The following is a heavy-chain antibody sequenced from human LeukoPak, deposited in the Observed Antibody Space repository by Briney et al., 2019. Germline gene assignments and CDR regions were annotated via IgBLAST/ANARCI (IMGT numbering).Heavy chain of an antibody. Sequence: PGGSLRLSCAASGFTFSSYAMHWVRQAPGKGLEWVAVISYDGSNKYYADSVKGRFTISRVNSKNTLYLQMNSLRAEDTAVYYCARDRSGYDSHFDYWGQGTLVTVSS. CDR3: ARDRSGYDSHFDY. D-gene: IGHD5-12*01. J-gene: IGHJ4*02. CDR1: GFTFSSYA. CDR2: ISYDGSNK. V-gene: IGHV3-30-3*01.